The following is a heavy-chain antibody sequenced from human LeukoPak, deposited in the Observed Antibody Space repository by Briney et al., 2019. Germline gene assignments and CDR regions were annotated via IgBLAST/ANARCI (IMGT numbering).Heavy chain of an antibody. Sequence: GGSLRLSCATSGFTFSSIWMSWVRQAPGKGLEWVANIKHDGSETSYVDSVKGRFTISRDNAKNSLHLQMNSLRVEDTAVYYCAKNGGPHGMDVWGQGTTVTVSS. V-gene: IGHV3-7*02. CDR1: GFTFSSIW. D-gene: IGHD3-16*01. CDR2: IKHDGSET. CDR3: AKNGGPHGMDV. J-gene: IGHJ6*02.